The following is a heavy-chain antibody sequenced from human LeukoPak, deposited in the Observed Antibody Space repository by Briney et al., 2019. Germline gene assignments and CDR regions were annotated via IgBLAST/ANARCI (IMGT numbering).Heavy chain of an antibody. J-gene: IGHJ3*02. CDR2: TYYRSKWYN. V-gene: IGHV6-1*01. D-gene: IGHD2-2*02. Sequence: SQTLSLTCAISGDSVSSNSAAWNWIRQSPSRGLEWLGRTYYRSKWYNDYAVSVKSRITINPDTSKNQFSLQLNSVTPEDTAVYYCARIRPVPAAIRGPWDAFDIWGQGTMVTVSS. CDR3: ARIRPVPAAIRGPWDAFDI. CDR1: GDSVSSNSAA.